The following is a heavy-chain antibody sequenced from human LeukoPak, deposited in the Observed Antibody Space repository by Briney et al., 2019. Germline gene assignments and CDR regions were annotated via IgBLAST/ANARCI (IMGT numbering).Heavy chain of an antibody. J-gene: IGHJ4*02. CDR3: ASSYCSSTSCPQTLLY. V-gene: IGHV5-51*01. D-gene: IGHD2-2*01. CDR1: GYSFTSYW. Sequence: GESLKISCKGSGYSFTSYWIGWVRQMPGKGLEWMGIIYPGDSDTRYSPSFQGQVTISADKSISTAYLQWSSLKASDTAMYYCASSYCSSTSCPQTLLYWGQGTLVTVSS. CDR2: IYPGDSDT.